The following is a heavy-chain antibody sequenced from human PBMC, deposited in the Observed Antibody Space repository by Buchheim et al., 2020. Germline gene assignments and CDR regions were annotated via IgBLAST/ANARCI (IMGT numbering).Heavy chain of an antibody. J-gene: IGHJ4*02. CDR2: IWYDGSNK. V-gene: IGHV3-33*01. CDR3: ARDPVRGTVVRVGYYFDY. D-gene: IGHD4-23*01. Sequence: QVQLVESGGGVVQPGRSLRLSCAASGFTFSSYGMHWVRQAPGKGLEWVAVIWYDGSNKYYADSVKGRFTISRDNSKNTLYLQMNSLRAEDTAVYYCARDPVRGTVVRVGYYFDYWGQGTL. CDR1: GFTFSSYG.